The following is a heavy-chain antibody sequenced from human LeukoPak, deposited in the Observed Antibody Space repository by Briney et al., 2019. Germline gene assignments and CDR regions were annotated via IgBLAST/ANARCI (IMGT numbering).Heavy chain of an antibody. V-gene: IGHV1-69*01. CDR1: GGTLSSYA. CDR2: IIPIFGTA. Sequence: GSSVKVSCKASGGTLSSYAISWVRQAPGQGLEWMGGIIPIFGTANYAQKFQGRVTITADESTSTAYMELSSLRSEDTAVYYCARGKQQQLAPYYFDYWGQGTLVTVSS. CDR3: ARGKQQQLAPYYFDY. J-gene: IGHJ4*02. D-gene: IGHD6-13*01.